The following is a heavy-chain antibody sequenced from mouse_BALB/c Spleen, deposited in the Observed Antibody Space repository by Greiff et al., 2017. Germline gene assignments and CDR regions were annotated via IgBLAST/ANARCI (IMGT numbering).Heavy chain of an antibody. V-gene: IGHV1-12*01. CDR2: IYPGNGDT. J-gene: IGHJ2*01. CDR3: ARWGTTVVPPFDY. D-gene: IGHD1-1*01. CDR1: GYTFTSYN. Sequence: QVQLQQPGAELVKPGASVKMSCKASGYTFTSYNMHWVKQTPGQGLEWIGAIYPGNGDTSYNQKFKGKATLTADKSSSTAYMQLSSLTSEDSAVYYCARWGTTVVPPFDYWGQGTTLTVSS.